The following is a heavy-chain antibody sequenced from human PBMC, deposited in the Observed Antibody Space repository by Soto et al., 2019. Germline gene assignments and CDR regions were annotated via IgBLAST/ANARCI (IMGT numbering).Heavy chain of an antibody. CDR3: ARDPCGGSCWYFDL. V-gene: IGHV1-69*12. D-gene: IGHD2-15*01. Sequence: QVQLVQSGAEVKKPGSSVKVSCKASGGTFSSYAISWVRQAPGQGLERMGGIIPIFGTANYAQKFQGRVTITADESTSTAYMELSSLRSEDTAVYYCARDPCGGSCWYFDLWGRGTLVTVSS. J-gene: IGHJ2*01. CDR1: GGTFSSYA. CDR2: IIPIFGTA.